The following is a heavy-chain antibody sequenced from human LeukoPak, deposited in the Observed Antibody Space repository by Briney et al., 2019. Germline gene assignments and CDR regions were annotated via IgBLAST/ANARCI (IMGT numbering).Heavy chain of an antibody. CDR2: TSESGGST. V-gene: IGHV3-23*01. J-gene: IGHJ4*02. CDR3: AKTSGGNY. Sequence: PGGSLRLSCAASGFTFTTYWMHWVRQAPGKGLEWVSATSESGGSTYYADSVKGRFTISRDNSKNTLYLQMNSLRAEDTAVYYCAKTSGGNYWGQGTLVTVSS. CDR1: GFTFTTYW. D-gene: IGHD2-15*01.